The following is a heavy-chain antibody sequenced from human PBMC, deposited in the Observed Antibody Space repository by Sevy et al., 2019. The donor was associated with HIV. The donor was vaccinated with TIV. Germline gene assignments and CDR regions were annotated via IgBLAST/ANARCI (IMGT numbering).Heavy chain of an antibody. CDR1: GFIFGPYA. CDR2: IRGKPFGGTT. J-gene: IGHJ4*02. D-gene: IGHD2-15*01. V-gene: IGHV3-49*03. Sequence: GGSLRLSCTASGFIFGPYAMSWFRQAPGKGLEWVAFIRGKPFGGTTEYAASLKGRFTISRDDSKSIAYLEMNSLKTEDTAVYYCAREGGVVVVVAANHFDYWGQGTLVTVSS. CDR3: AREGGVVVVVAANHFDY.